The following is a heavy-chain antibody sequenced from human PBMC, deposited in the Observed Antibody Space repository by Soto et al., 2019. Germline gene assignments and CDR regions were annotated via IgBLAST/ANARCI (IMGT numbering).Heavy chain of an antibody. J-gene: IGHJ4*02. V-gene: IGHV4-39*01. CDR3: AIGYSYGSYFDY. CDR2: IYYSGST. CDR1: GGSISSSSYY. D-gene: IGHD5-18*01. Sequence: SETLSLTCTVSGGSISSSSYYWGWIRQPPGKGLEWIGSIYYSGSTYYNPSLKSRVTISVDTSKNQFSLKLSSVTAADTAVYYCAIGYSYGSYFDYWGQGTLVTVSS.